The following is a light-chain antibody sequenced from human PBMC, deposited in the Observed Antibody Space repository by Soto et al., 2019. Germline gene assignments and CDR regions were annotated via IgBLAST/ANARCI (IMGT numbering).Light chain of an antibody. V-gene: IGKV3-15*01. CDR3: QQYNNWPPGNT. CDR1: QSVSSN. CDR2: SAS. J-gene: IGKJ2*01. Sequence: EIVMTQSPATLSVSPGERASLSCRASQSVSSNLAWFQKKPGQAPRLLIYSASTRATGIPARFSGSGSGTEFTLTISSLQSEDFAVYYCQQYNNWPPGNTFGQGTKLEIK.